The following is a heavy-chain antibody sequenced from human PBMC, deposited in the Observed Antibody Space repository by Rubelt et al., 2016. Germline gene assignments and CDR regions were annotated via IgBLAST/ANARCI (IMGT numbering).Heavy chain of an antibody. J-gene: IGHJ6*02. V-gene: IGHV3-74*01. Sequence: CAASGFTFSSYWMHWVRQAPGKGLVWVSRINSDGSSTSYADSVKGRFTISRDNAKNTLYLQMNSLRAADTAVYYRARVYGSGSSFYYYYGMDVWGQGTTVTVSS. D-gene: IGHD3-10*01. CDR2: INSDGSST. CDR3: ARVYGSGSSFYYYYGMDV. CDR1: GFTFSSYW.